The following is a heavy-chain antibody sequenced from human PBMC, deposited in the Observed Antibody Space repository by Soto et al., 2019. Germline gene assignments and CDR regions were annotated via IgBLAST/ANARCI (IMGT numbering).Heavy chain of an antibody. D-gene: IGHD2-2*01. V-gene: IGHV1-69*01. J-gene: IGHJ6*02. Sequence: QVQLVQSGAEVKKPGSSVKVSCKASGGTFSSYAISWVRQAPGQGLEWMGGIIPISGTANYAQKFQGRGTITADESTSTAYMELSSLRSEDTAVYYCARAQGSSTSLEIYYYYYDGMDVWGQGTTVTVSS. CDR2: IIPISGTA. CDR3: ARAQGSSTSLEIYYYYYDGMDV. CDR1: GGTFSSYA.